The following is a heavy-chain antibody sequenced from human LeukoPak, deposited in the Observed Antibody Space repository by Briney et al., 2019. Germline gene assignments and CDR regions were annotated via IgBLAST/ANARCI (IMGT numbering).Heavy chain of an antibody. CDR1: GYTFTTYY. D-gene: IGHD2-2*01. V-gene: IGHV1-46*01. Sequence: ASVKVSCKASGYTFTTYYIHWVRQALGQGLEWMGIINPSGGSTRYAQKFQDRVTMTRDTSTSTVYMEVSSLRSEDTAVYYCAKTPPVVPAAADYWGQGTLVTVSS. CDR3: AKTPPVVPAAADY. J-gene: IGHJ4*02. CDR2: INPSGGST.